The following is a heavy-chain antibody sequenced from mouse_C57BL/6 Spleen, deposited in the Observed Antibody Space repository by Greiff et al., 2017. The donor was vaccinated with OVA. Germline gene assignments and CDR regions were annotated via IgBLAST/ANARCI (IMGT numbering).Heavy chain of an antibody. CDR1: GFSFNTYA. Sequence: EVQLVESGGGLVQPKGSLKLSCAASGFSFNTYAMNWVRQAPGKGLEWVARIRSKSNNYATYYADSVKDRFTISRDDSESMLYLQMNNLKTEDTAMYYCVRGVYYGNRAMDYWGQGTSVTVSS. J-gene: IGHJ4*01. CDR2: IRSKSNNYAT. D-gene: IGHD2-1*01. V-gene: IGHV10-1*01. CDR3: VRGVYYGNRAMDY.